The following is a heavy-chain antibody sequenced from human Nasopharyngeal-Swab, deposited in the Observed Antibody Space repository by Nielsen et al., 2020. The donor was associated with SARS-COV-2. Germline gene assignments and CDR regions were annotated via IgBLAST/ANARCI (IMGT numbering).Heavy chain of an antibody. Sequence: SCAAFGFTFSDYYMSWVRQAPGKGLEWVSAISGSGGSTYYADSVKGRFTISRDNSKNTLYLQMNSLRAEDTAVYYCAKGVSAFDYWGQGTLVTVSS. CDR1: GFTFSDYY. CDR3: AKGVSAFDY. D-gene: IGHD6-13*01. CDR2: ISGSGGST. V-gene: IGHV3-23*01. J-gene: IGHJ4*02.